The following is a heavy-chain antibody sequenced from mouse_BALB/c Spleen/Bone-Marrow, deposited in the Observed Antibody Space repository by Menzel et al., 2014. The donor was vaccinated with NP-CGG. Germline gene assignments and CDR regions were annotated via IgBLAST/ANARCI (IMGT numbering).Heavy chain of an antibody. CDR2: IHPSDSET. CDR3: ARRGRYGNYETMDY. J-gene: IGHJ4*01. V-gene: IGHV1-61*01. Sequence: QVQLQQSGAELVRPGALVKLSCKASGYSFTSNWMNWVKQRPGQGLEWIGMIHPSDSETRLNQKFKDKAALTVDKSSSTAFMQLSSPTSEDSAVYYCARRGRYGNYETMDYWGQGTSVTVSS. D-gene: IGHD2-10*02. CDR1: GYSFTSNW.